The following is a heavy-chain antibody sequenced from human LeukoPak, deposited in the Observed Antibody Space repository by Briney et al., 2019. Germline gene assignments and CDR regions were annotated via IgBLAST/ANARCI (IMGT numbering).Heavy chain of an antibody. CDR2: IFYSGST. CDR3: AWGNVAAGSGFDY. D-gene: IGHD6-25*01. CDR1: GGSISSSSFY. V-gene: IGHV4-39*01. J-gene: IGHJ4*02. Sequence: SETLSLTCTVSGGSISSSSFYWGWIRQPPGKGLEWIGYIFYSGSTSYNPSFKSRVTISVDTSKNQFSLKLNSVTAADTAVCYCAWGNVAAGSGFDYWGQGTLVTVSS.